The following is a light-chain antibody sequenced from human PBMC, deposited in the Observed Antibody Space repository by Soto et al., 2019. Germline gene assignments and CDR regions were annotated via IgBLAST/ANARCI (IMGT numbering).Light chain of an antibody. J-gene: IGKJ2*01. CDR3: QQSYSTPRT. CDR2: AAS. Sequence: DIQMPQSPSSLSASVGDRVTITCRASQRISRHLNWYQQKPGKAPKLLIYAASSLQSGVPSRFRGSGSGADFTLIITSLQPEDFATYYCQQSYSTPRTFGQGTKLESK. V-gene: IGKV1-39*01. CDR1: QRISRH.